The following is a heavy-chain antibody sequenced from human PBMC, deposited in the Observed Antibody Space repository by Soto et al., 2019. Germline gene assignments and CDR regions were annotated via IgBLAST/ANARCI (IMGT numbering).Heavy chain of an antibody. V-gene: IGHV4-59*11. CDR1: GGSISSHY. CDR2: IYYSGST. CDR3: ARASGSYYQFDY. J-gene: IGHJ4*02. Sequence: PSETLSLTCTLSGGSISSHYWSWIRQPPGKGLEWIGYIYYSGSTNYNPSLKSRVTISVDTSKNQFSLKLSSVTAADTAVYYCARASGSYYQFDYWGQGTLVTVSS. D-gene: IGHD1-26*01.